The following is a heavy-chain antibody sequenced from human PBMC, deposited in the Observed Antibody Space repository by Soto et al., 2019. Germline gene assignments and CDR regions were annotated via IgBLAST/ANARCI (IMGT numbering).Heavy chain of an antibody. CDR1: GGSFSGYY. CDR2: INHSGST. J-gene: IGHJ5*02. Sequence: PSETLSLTCAVYGGSFSGYYWSWIRQPPGKGLEWIGEINHSGSTNYNPSLKSRVTISVDTSKNQFSLKLSSVTAADTAVYYCARERGVLLWFGELSWFDPWGQGTLVTVSS. V-gene: IGHV4-34*01. D-gene: IGHD3-10*01. CDR3: ARERGVLLWFGELSWFDP.